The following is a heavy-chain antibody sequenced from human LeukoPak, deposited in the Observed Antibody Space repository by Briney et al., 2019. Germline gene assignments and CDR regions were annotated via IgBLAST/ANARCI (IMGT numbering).Heavy chain of an antibody. J-gene: IGHJ6*03. CDR1: GFTFTNYE. Sequence: GGSLRLSCAASGFTFTNYEMNWVRQAPGRGLEWVSYISSSTSTIYYADSVKGRFTISRDNSKNTLYLQMNSLRAEDTAVYYCAKAKYHYYYMDVWGKGTTVTISS. V-gene: IGHV3-48*01. D-gene: IGHD6-6*01. CDR2: ISSSTSTI. CDR3: AKAKYHYYYMDV.